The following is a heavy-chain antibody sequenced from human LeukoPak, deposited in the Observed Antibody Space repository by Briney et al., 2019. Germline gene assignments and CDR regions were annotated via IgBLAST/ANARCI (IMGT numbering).Heavy chain of an antibody. V-gene: IGHV1-18*01. CDR3: ARALYHTFDY. J-gene: IGHJ4*02. D-gene: IGHD2-2*01. Sequence: ASVTVSCKASGYTFTTYAISWVRQAPAQGLEWMGWISAYYGNTTYAQKFQGRVTMTTDTSTSTAYMELRSLRSDDTAVYYCARALYHTFDYWGQGTLVTVSS. CDR1: GYTFTTYA. CDR2: ISAYYGNT.